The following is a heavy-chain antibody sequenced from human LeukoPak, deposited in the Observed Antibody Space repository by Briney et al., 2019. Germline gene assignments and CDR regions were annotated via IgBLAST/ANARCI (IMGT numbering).Heavy chain of an antibody. CDR3: AREDGSGNWFDP. D-gene: IGHD3-10*01. CDR1: GFTFSSYS. J-gene: IGHJ5*02. CDR2: IYYSGST. V-gene: IGHV4-30-4*08. Sequence: LRLSCAASGFTFSSYSMNWVRQAPGKGPEWIGYIYYSGSTYYNPSLKSRVTISVDTSKNQFSLKLSSVTAADTAVYYCAREDGSGNWFDPWGQGTLVTVSS.